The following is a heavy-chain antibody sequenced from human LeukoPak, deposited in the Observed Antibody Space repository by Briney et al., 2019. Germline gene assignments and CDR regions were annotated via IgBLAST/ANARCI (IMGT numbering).Heavy chain of an antibody. D-gene: IGHD6-13*01. CDR3: ATLGIFAAADPWDY. V-gene: IGHV1-24*01. Sequence: GASVTVSCKVSGYTLTELSMHWVRQAPGKGLEWMGGFDPEDGETIYAQKFQGRVTMTEDTSTDTAYMELSSLRSEDTAVYYCATLGIFAAADPWDYWGRGTLVTVSS. J-gene: IGHJ4*02. CDR2: FDPEDGET. CDR1: GYTLTELS.